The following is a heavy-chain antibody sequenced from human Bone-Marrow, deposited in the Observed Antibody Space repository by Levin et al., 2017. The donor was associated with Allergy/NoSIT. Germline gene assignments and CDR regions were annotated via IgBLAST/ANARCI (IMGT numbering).Heavy chain of an antibody. CDR1: GGSISSTSW. Sequence: SQTLSLTCVVSGGSISSTSWWSWVRQPPGKGLEWIGEVYQSVTFNYKPTLKSRVNISLDNSKNQFSLKLTSVTAADTAVYYCVRVERSYWDAPRDWGQGTLVTVSS. CDR2: VYQSVTF. D-gene: IGHD1-1*01. V-gene: IGHV4/OR15-8*01. CDR3: VRVERSYWDAPRD. J-gene: IGHJ4*02.